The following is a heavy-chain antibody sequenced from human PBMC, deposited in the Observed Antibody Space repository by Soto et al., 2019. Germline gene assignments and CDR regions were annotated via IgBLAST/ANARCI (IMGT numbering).Heavy chain of an antibody. CDR1: GFTFSSYW. CDR3: ARGGVVPAVRFGY. J-gene: IGHJ4*02. V-gene: IGHV3-7*01. Sequence: GGSLRLSCAASGFTFSSYWMSWVRQAPGKGLEWVANIKQDGSEKYYVDSVKGRFTISRDNAKNSLYLQMNSLRAEDTAVYYCARGGVVPAVRFGYWGQGTLVTVSS. CDR2: IKQDGSEK. D-gene: IGHD2-2*01.